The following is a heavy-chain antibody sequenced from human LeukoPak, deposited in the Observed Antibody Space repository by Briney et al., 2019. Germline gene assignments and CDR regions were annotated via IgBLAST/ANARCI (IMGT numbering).Heavy chain of an antibody. J-gene: IGHJ4*02. CDR1: GGSISSYY. CDR2: IYYSGST. D-gene: IGHD6-13*01. Sequence: PSETLSLTCTVSGGSISSYYWSWIRQPPGKGLEWIGYIYYSGSTNYNPSLKSRVTISVDTPKNQFSLKLSSVTAADTAVYYCARTKWTYSSSWYVSGHYFDYWGQGTLVTVSS. CDR3: ARTKWTYSSSWYVSGHYFDY. V-gene: IGHV4-59*01.